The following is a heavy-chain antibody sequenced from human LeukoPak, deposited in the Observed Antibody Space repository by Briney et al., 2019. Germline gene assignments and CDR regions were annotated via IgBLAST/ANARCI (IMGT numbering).Heavy chain of an antibody. CDR3: ARVDGSGWYRFGY. J-gene: IGHJ4*02. V-gene: IGHV3-11*05. CDR2: ISSSSSYT. Sequence: GGSLRLSRAASGFTSSDYYMSWIRQAPAKGLEWVSYISSSSSYTNYADSVQGRLSISRDNAKNSLYLQMHSLRAEDTAVYYCARVDGSGWYRFGYWGQGTLVTVSS. D-gene: IGHD6-13*01. CDR1: GFTSSDYY.